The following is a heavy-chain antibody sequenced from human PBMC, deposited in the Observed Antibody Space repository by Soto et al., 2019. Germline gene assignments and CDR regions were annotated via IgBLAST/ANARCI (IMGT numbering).Heavy chain of an antibody. V-gene: IGHV3-64D*06. CDR3: VKEGYMRSDWYGQFDY. Sequence: GGSLRLSCSASGFSFNSYAMHWVRQAPGKGLEFVSAISSYGADTYYADSVKGRFAISRDNSKNTLYLQMSSLRAEDTALYYCVKEGYMRSDWYGQFDYWGQGALVTVSS. CDR1: GFSFNSYA. J-gene: IGHJ4*02. D-gene: IGHD6-19*01. CDR2: ISSYGADT.